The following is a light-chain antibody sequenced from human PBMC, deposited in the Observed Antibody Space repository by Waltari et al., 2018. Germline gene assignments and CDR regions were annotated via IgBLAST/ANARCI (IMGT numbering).Light chain of an antibody. J-gene: IGKJ2*01. CDR2: DAS. CDR3: QQRSNWTPHT. CDR1: QGVGTY. Sequence: EIVLTQSPATLSLSPGETATLSCRTSQGVGTYLAWYQQKPGQAPRLLIYDASNRATGIPARFRGSGSGTDFTLTISSLEAEDFAIYYCQQRSNWTPHTFGQGARLENK. V-gene: IGKV3-11*01.